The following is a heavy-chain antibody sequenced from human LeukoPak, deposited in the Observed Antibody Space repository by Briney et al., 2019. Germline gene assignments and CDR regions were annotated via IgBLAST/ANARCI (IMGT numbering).Heavy chain of an antibody. Sequence: GGSLRLSCAASGFTFSSYWMSWVRQAPGKGLEWVANIKQDGSEKYYVDSVKGRFTISRDNAKNSLYLQMNSLRAEDTAVYYCARVHHSSSWGTDDCWGQGTLVTVSS. J-gene: IGHJ4*02. CDR3: ARVHHSSSWGTDDC. CDR1: GFTFSSYW. CDR2: IKQDGSEK. V-gene: IGHV3-7*01. D-gene: IGHD6-13*01.